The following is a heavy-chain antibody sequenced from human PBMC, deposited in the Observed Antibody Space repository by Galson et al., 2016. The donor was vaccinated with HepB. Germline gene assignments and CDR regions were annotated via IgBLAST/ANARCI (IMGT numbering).Heavy chain of an antibody. D-gene: IGHD2-8*01. CDR3: ARETFFTSSGCYNPSGPDY. Sequence: SVKVSCKASGYTFSSYGISWVRQVPGQGLEGMGWISAYNGNTIYAQKFQGRVTMTTYTSTSTAYMELRSLRSDDTAVYYCARETFFTSSGCYNPSGPDYWGQGTLVTVSS. J-gene: IGHJ4*02. V-gene: IGHV1-18*01. CDR2: ISAYNGNT. CDR1: GYTFSSYG.